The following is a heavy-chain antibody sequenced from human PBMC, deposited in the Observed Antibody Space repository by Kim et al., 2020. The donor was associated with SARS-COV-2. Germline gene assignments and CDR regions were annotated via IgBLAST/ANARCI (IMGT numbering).Heavy chain of an antibody. V-gene: IGHV4-34*01. D-gene: IGHD3-9*01. Sequence: SETLSLTCAVYGGSFSGYYWSWIRQPPGKGLEWIGEINHSGSTNYNPSLKSRVTISVDTSKNQFSLKLSSVTAADTAVYYCARDHVFFYDILTGYYKAPLYYFDYWGQGTLVTVSS. CDR3: ARDHVFFYDILTGYYKAPLYYFDY. CDR1: GGSFSGYY. CDR2: INHSGST. J-gene: IGHJ4*02.